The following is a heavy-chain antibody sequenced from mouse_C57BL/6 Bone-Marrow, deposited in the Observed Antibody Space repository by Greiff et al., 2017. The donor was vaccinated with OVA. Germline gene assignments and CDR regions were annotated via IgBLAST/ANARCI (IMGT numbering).Heavy chain of an antibody. V-gene: IGHV2-5*01. CDR3: AKKGYYGAYYFDY. CDR2: ICRGGST. Sequence: QVQLQQSGPGLVQPSQSLSITCTVSGFSLTSYGVHWVRQSPGKGLEWLGVICRGGSTDYNAAFMSRLSIIKDNSKSQVFFKMNSLQADDTAIYYGAKKGYYGAYYFDYWGQGTTLTVSS. CDR1: GFSLTSYG. J-gene: IGHJ2*01. D-gene: IGHD1-1*01.